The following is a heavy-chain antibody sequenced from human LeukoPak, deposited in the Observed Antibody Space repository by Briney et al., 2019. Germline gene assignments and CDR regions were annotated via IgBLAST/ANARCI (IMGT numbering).Heavy chain of an antibody. CDR2: ISAYNGNT. CDR1: GYTFTSYG. J-gene: IGHJ6*03. CDR3: ARVLTNKQLVLFYCYYMDV. Sequence: ASVKVSCKASGYTFTSYGISWVRQAPGQGLEWMGWISAYNGNTNYAQKLQGRVTMTTDTSTSTAYMELRSLRSDDTAVYYCARVLTNKQLVLFYCYYMDVWGKGTTVTVPS. V-gene: IGHV1-18*01. D-gene: IGHD6-6*01.